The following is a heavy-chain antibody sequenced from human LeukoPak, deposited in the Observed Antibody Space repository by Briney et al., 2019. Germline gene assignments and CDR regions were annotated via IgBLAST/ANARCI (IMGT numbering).Heavy chain of an antibody. J-gene: IGHJ5*02. Sequence: GGSLRLSCAASGFTVSSNYMSWVRQAPGKGLEWVSVIYSGGSTYYADSVKGRFTISRDNSKNTLYLQMNSLRAEDTAVYYCARKVVAELYNWFDPWGQGTLVTVSS. V-gene: IGHV3-53*01. CDR1: GFTVSSNY. CDR2: IYSGGST. D-gene: IGHD2-15*01. CDR3: ARKVVAELYNWFDP.